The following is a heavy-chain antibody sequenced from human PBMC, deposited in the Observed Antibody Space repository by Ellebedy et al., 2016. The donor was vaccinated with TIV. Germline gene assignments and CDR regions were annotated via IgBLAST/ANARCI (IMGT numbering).Heavy chain of an antibody. J-gene: IGHJ4*02. D-gene: IGHD4-23*01. V-gene: IGHV3-30*03. CDR2: ISYDGSSK. Sequence: GGSLRLXXAASGFTFSHYDMHWVRQAPGEGLEWLAVISYDGSSKYYAEFLKGRFSISRDNSNNTLFLQVDSLRADDTAVYFCARTLAFGVNSALGYWGQGTLVTVSS. CDR1: GFTFSHYD. CDR3: ARTLAFGVNSALGY.